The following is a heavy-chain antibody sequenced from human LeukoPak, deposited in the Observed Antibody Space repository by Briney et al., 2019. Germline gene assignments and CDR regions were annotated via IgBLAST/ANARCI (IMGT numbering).Heavy chain of an antibody. CDR2: IIPIFGTA. CDR3: AREGSSIDAFDI. V-gene: IGHV1-69*06. CDR1: GGTFSSYA. D-gene: IGHD6-13*01. J-gene: IGHJ3*02. Sequence: SVKVSCKASGGTFSSYAISWVRQAPGQGLEWMGGIIPIFGTANYAQKFQGRVTITADKSTSTAYMELSSLRSEDTAVYYCAREGSSIDAFDIWGQGTMVTVSS.